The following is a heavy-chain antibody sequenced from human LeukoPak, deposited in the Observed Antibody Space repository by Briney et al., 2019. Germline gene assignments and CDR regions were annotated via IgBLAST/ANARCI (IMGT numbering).Heavy chain of an antibody. J-gene: IGHJ4*02. CDR3: ARGDYGDYSFGY. CDR2: ISGSSSYI. D-gene: IGHD4-17*01. V-gene: IGHV3-21*01. CDR1: GFTFSSYS. Sequence: PGGSLRLSCAASGFTFSSYSMNWVRQAPGKGLEWVSSISGSSSYIYYADSAKGRFTISRDNAKNSLYLQMNSLRAEDTAVYYCARGDYGDYSFGYWGQGTLVTVSS.